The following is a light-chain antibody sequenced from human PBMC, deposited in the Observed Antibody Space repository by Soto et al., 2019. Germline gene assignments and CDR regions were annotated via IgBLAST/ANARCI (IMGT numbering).Light chain of an antibody. J-gene: IGKJ2*01. CDR1: QSVSGNY. V-gene: IGKV3-20*01. CDR3: QQYGSSPPYT. CDR2: GSS. Sequence: DIVLTQSPDTLSLSPGESATLSCRASQSVSGNYLAWYQQKPGQSPRLLIYGSSDRATGIPDRFSGSGSGKDFTLTISRVEPEDFAVYYCQQYGSSPPYTFGQGTKLEIK.